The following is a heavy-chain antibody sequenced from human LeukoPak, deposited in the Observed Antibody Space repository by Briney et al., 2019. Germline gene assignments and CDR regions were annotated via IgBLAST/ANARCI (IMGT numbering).Heavy chain of an antibody. CDR2: INPNSGGT. CDR1: GYTFTGYY. J-gene: IGHJ2*01. CDR3: ARASSRYSGSYSYDPRWYFDL. V-gene: IGHV1-2*02. Sequence: GASVKVSCKASGYTFTGYYMHWVRQAPGQGLEWVGWINPNSGGTNYAQKFQGRVTMTRDTSISTAYMELSRLRSDDTAVYYCARASSRYSGSYSYDPRWYFDLWGRGTLVTVSS. D-gene: IGHD1-26*01.